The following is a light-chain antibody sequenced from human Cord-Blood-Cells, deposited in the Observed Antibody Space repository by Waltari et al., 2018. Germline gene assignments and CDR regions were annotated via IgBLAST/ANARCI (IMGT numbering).Light chain of an antibody. V-gene: IGKV1-5*03. Sequence: DIQMTQSPSTLSASVGDSVTITCRASQSISSWLAWYQQKPGKAPKLLIYKASSLESGVPSRFSGSGSGTEFTLTISSLQPDDFATYYCQQYNSYPFTFGPGTKVEIK. CDR1: QSISSW. CDR2: KAS. CDR3: QQYNSYPFT. J-gene: IGKJ3*01.